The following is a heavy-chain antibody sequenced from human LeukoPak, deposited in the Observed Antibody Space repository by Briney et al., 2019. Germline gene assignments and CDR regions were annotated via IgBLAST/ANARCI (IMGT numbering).Heavy chain of an antibody. CDR1: GFTFDDYA. D-gene: IGHD6-13*01. Sequence: PGGSLRLSCAASGFTFDDYAMHWVRQAPGKGLEWVSGISWNSGSIGYADSVKGRFTISRDNAKNSLYLQMNSLRAEDMALYYCRGIANDDAFDIWGQGTMVTVSS. J-gene: IGHJ3*02. CDR3: RGIANDDAFDI. V-gene: IGHV3-9*03. CDR2: ISWNSGSI.